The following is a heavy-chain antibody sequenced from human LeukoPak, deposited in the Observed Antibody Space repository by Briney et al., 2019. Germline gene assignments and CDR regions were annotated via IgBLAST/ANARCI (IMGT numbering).Heavy chain of an antibody. CDR1: GYTFTSYA. V-gene: IGHV1-3*01. Sequence: ASVKVSCKASGYTFTSYAMHWVRQAPGQRLEWMGWINAGNGNTKYSQKFQGRVTITRDTAASTAYMELRSLRSDDTAVYYCARDDRYYDFWSGYPGYWGQGTLVTVSS. J-gene: IGHJ4*02. CDR2: INAGNGNT. D-gene: IGHD3-3*01. CDR3: ARDDRYYDFWSGYPGY.